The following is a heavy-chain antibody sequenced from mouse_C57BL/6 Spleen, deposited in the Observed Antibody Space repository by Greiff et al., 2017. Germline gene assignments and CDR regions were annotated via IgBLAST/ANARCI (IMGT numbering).Heavy chain of an antibody. CDR3: ARSEIYDGYSYYAMDY. J-gene: IGHJ4*01. CDR2: LNPGSGGT. V-gene: IGHV1-54*01. CDR1: GYAFTNYL. Sequence: QVQLQQSGAELVRPGTSVKVSCKASGYAFTNYLIEWVKQRPGQGLEWIGVLNPGSGGTNYNEKFKGKATLTADKSSSTAYMQLSSLTSEDSAVYFCARSEIYDGYSYYAMDYWGQGTSVTVSS. D-gene: IGHD2-3*01.